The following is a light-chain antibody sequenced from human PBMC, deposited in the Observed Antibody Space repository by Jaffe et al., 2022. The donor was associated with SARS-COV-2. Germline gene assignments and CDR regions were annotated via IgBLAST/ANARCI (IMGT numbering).Light chain of an antibody. Sequence: EIVLTQSPDTLSLSPGERATLSCRASQSVSSSDLAWYQQKPGQAPRLLIYGASSRATGIPDRFSGSGSGTDFTLTISRLEPEDFAMYYCHQCSSSPQWTFGQGTKVEI. J-gene: IGKJ1*01. CDR3: HQCSSSPQWT. V-gene: IGKV3-20*01. CDR1: QSVSSSD. CDR2: GAS.